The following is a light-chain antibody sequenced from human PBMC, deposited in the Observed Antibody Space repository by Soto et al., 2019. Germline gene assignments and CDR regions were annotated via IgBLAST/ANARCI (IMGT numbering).Light chain of an antibody. J-gene: IGKJ5*01. CDR2: GAS. Sequence: EIVLTQSPGTLSLSPGERATLSCRASESVSSSYLAWYQQKTGQAPRLLIYGASSRATGITDRFSGSGSGTDFTLTISRLEPEDFAVYYCQQYGSSPITFGQGTRLEIK. CDR1: ESVSSSY. CDR3: QQYGSSPIT. V-gene: IGKV3-20*01.